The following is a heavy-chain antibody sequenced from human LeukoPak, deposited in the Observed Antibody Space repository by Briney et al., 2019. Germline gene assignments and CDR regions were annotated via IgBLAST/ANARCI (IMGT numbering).Heavy chain of an antibody. CDR1: GFTFSNAW. J-gene: IGHJ4*02. CDR3: TTDPDCSGGSCYPVGYFDY. V-gene: IGHV3-15*01. CDR2: IKSKTDGGTT. Sequence: PGRSLRLSCAASGFTFSNAWMSWVRQAPGKGLEWVGRIKSKTDGGTTDYAAPVKGRFTISRDDSKNTLYLQMNSLKTEDTAVYYCTTDPDCSGGSCYPVGYFDYWGQGTLVTVSS. D-gene: IGHD2-15*01.